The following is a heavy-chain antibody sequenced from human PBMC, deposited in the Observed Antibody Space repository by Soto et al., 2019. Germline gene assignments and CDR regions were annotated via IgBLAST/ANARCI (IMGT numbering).Heavy chain of an antibody. D-gene: IGHD1-26*01. CDR1: GGTFSSYA. J-gene: IGHJ6*02. CDR2: IIPIFGTA. CDR3: ASHGGSPPEGRYNFAMDV. Sequence: QVQLVQSGAEVKKPGSSVKVSCKASGGTFSSYAISWVRQAPGQGLEWMGGIIPIFGTADYAQKFQGRVTITADESTSTAYMELSTLRSEATAVYYCASHGGSPPEGRYNFAMDVWGQGTTVTVSS. V-gene: IGHV1-69*12.